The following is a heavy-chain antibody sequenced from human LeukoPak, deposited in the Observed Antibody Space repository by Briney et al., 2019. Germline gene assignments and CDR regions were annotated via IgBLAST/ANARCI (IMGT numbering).Heavy chain of an antibody. CDR3: ARAPRGWFDP. CDR1: GGSISSGGYS. CDR2: IYHSGST. V-gene: IGHV4-30-2*01. D-gene: IGHD5-24*01. J-gene: IGHJ5*02. Sequence: SETLSLTCAVSGGSISSGGYSWSWIRQPPGKGLEWIGCIYHSGSTYYNPSLKSRVTISVDRSKNQFSLKLSSVTAADTAVYYCARAPRGWFDPWGQGTLVTVSS.